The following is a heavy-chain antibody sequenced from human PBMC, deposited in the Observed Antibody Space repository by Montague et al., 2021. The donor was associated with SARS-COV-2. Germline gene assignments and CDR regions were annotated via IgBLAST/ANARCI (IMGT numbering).Heavy chain of an antibody. J-gene: IGHJ4*02. CDR3: ARDREPEGIDY. V-gene: IGHV3-33*01. Sequence: SLRLSCAASGFTFSSYGKHWVRQAPSKGLEWVAVIWYDGSNKYYADSVKGRFTISRDNSKNTLYLQMNSLRAEDTAVYYCARDREPEGIDYWGQGTLVTVSS. CDR2: IWYDGSNK. CDR1: GFTFSSYG. D-gene: IGHD1-14*01.